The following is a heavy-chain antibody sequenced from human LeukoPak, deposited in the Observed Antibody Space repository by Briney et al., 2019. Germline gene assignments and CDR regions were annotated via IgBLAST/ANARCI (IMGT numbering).Heavy chain of an antibody. CDR3: ARTSIPVAGLDY. D-gene: IGHD6-19*01. CDR1: GGSISSGDYY. Sequence: PSETLSLTCTVSGGSISSGDYYWSWIRHPPGKGLEWIGYIYYSGSTYYNPSLKSRVTISVDTSKNQFSLKLSSVTAADTGVYFCARTSIPVAGLDYWGQGTLVTVSS. CDR2: IYYSGST. V-gene: IGHV4-30-4*01. J-gene: IGHJ4*02.